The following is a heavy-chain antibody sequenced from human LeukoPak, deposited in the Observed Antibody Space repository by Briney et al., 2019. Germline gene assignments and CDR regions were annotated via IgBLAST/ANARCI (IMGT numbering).Heavy chain of an antibody. CDR3: ARDLWSGYDGNWFDP. CDR2: IYTSGST. CDR1: GGSISSYY. V-gene: IGHV4-4*07. D-gene: IGHD5-12*01. J-gene: IGHJ5*02. Sequence: SETLSLTCTVSGGSISSYYWSWIRQPARKGLEWIGRIYTSGSTNYNPSLKSRVTMSVDTSKNQFSLKLSSVTAADTAVYYCARDLWSGYDGNWFDPWGQGTLVTVSS.